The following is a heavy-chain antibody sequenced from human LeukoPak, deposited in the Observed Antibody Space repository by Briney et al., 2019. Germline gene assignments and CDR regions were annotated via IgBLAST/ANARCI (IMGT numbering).Heavy chain of an antibody. CDR2: IYYSGST. V-gene: IGHV4-59*01. CDR1: GGSISSYY. D-gene: IGHD3-10*01. CDR3: ARHLLWFGELGGMDV. J-gene: IGHJ6*04. Sequence: SETLSLTCTVSGGSISSYYWSWIRQPPGKGLEWIGYIYYSGSTNYNPSLKSRVTISVDTSKNQFSLKLSSVTAADTAVYYCARHLLWFGELGGMDVWGKGTTVTVSS.